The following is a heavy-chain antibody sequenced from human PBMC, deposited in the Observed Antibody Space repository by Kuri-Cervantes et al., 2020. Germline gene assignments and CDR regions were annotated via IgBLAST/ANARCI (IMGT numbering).Heavy chain of an antibody. CDR3: ARKLIVGSRDFDY. V-gene: IGHV4-39*01. CDR1: GGSISSSSYY. CDR2: IYYSGST. D-gene: IGHD1-26*01. Sequence: SETLSLTCTVSGGSISSSSYYWGWIRQPPGKGLEWIGSIYYSGSTYYNPSLKSRVTISVDTSKNQFSLKLSSVTAADTAVYYCARKLIVGSRDFDYWGQGTLVTVSS. J-gene: IGHJ4*02.